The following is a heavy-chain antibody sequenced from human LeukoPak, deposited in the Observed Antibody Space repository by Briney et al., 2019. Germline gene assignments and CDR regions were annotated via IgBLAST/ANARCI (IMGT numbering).Heavy chain of an antibody. CDR3: ARGLYYDFWSGYYGTDY. CDR1: GYTFSNNY. Sequence: ASVKVSCKASGYTFSNNYMHWVRQAPGQGLEWMGIISPSGGSTSYAQQFQGRVTMTRDTSTSTVYMELNDLRSEDTAVYYCARGLYYDFWSGYYGTDYWGQGTLVTVSS. D-gene: IGHD3-3*01. CDR2: ISPSGGST. J-gene: IGHJ4*02. V-gene: IGHV1-46*01.